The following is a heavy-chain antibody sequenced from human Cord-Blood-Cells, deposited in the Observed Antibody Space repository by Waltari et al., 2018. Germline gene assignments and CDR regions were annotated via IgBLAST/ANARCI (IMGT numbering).Heavy chain of an antibody. V-gene: IGHV1-69*01. CDR1: GGTFSSYA. Sequence: VKKPGSSVKVSCKASGGTFSSYAISWVRQSPGQGLEWMGGIIPIFGTANYAQKFQDRVTITADESTSTAYMELSSLRSEDTAVYYCASGRSSTSCYDYWGQGTLVTVSS. J-gene: IGHJ4*02. CDR2: IIPIFGTA. D-gene: IGHD2-2*01. CDR3: ASGRSSTSCYDY.